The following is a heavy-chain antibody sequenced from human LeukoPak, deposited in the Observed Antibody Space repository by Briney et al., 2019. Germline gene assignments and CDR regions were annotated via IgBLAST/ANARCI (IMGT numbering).Heavy chain of an antibody. CDR1: RGTFSSYA. CDR2: IIPILGIA. V-gene: IGHV1-69*04. J-gene: IGHJ2*01. Sequence: ASVKVSCKASRGTFSSYAISWVRQAPGQGLEWMGRIIPILGIANYAQKFQGRVTITADKSTSTAYMELSSLRSEDTAVYYCARARAEYYYDSSGPGNWYFDLWGRGTLVTVSS. D-gene: IGHD3-22*01. CDR3: ARARAEYYYDSSGPGNWYFDL.